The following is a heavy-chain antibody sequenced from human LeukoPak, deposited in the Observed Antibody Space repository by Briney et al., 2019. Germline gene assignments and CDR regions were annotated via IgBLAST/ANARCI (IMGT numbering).Heavy chain of an antibody. CDR1: GGSISSSSYY. Sequence: SETLSLTCTVSGGSISSSSYYWDWTRQSPGKGLEWIGNIYSGGSTYYTPSLKSRVTISVDTSKNQFSLKLSSVTAADTAIYFCARHSRSGSGGYENAFDIWGQGTMVTVSS. D-gene: IGHD5-12*01. J-gene: IGHJ3*02. CDR3: ARHSRSGSGGYENAFDI. CDR2: IYSGGST. V-gene: IGHV4-39*01.